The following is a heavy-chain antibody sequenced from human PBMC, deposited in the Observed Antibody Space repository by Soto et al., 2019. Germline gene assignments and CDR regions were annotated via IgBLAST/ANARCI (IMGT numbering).Heavy chain of an antibody. CDR3: ARDAPGYSSGWYPVAYYYYGMDV. Sequence: ASVKVSCKASGYTFTGYYMHWVRQAPGQGLEWMGWFNPNSGGTNYAQKFQGWVTMTRDTSISTAYMELSRLRSDDTAVYYCARDAPGYSSGWYPVAYYYYGMDVWGQGTTVTVSS. J-gene: IGHJ6*02. D-gene: IGHD6-19*01. CDR2: FNPNSGGT. V-gene: IGHV1-2*04. CDR1: GYTFTGYY.